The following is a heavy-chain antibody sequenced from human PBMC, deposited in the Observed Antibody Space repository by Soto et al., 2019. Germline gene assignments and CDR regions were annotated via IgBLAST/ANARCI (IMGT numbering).Heavy chain of an antibody. Sequence: SETLSLTCTVSGGSISSYYWSWIRQPPGKGLEWIGSIYYSGSTNYNPSLKSRVTISVDTSKNQFSLKLSSVTAADTAVYYCARSPIAAAGIFDYWGQGTLVTVSS. V-gene: IGHV4-59*01. J-gene: IGHJ4*02. CDR3: ARSPIAAAGIFDY. CDR1: GGSISSYY. D-gene: IGHD6-13*01. CDR2: IYYSGST.